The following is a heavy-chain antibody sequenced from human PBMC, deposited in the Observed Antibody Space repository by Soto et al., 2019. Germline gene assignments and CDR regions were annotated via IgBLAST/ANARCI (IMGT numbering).Heavy chain of an antibody. J-gene: IGHJ4*02. CDR3: ARQIYDSDTGPNFQYYFDS. V-gene: IGHV5-51*01. CDR2: ISPDDSDT. D-gene: IGHD3-22*01. Sequence: GDSLKISCKGSEYSFANQWIGWVRQMPWKGLEWMGIISPDDSDTIYSPSFQGQVTISVDKSISTVYLQWSSLKASDTAMYYCARQIYDSDTGPNFQYYFDSWGQGTPVTVSS. CDR1: EYSFANQW.